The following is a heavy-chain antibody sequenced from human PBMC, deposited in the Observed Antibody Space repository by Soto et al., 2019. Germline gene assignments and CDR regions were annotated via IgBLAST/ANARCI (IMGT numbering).Heavy chain of an antibody. Sequence: GGSLRLSCAASGFTFSSYAMSWVRQAPGKGLEWVSAISGSGGSTYYADSVKGRFTISRDNSKNTLYLQMNSLRAEDTAVYYCAKVRFMIVVVIGYFDYWGQGTLVTVSS. CDR1: GFTFSSYA. J-gene: IGHJ4*02. D-gene: IGHD3-22*01. CDR3: AKVRFMIVVVIGYFDY. V-gene: IGHV3-23*01. CDR2: ISGSGGST.